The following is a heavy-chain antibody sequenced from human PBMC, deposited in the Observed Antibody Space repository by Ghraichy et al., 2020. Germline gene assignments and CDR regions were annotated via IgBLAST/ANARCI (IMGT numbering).Heavy chain of an antibody. CDR1: GFVFRNYG. D-gene: IGHD3-10*01. CDR2: IWSDGRDQ. J-gene: IGHJ4*02. CDR3: AARISDSGRWFIDY. Sequence: GGSLRLSCEASGFVFRNYGMHWVRQAPGRGLDWVAFIWSDGRDQRYADSVKGRFTISRDNSKNTLYLQMNSLRAEDTALYYCAARISDSGRWFIDYWGQGTLVAVSS. V-gene: IGHV3-30*02.